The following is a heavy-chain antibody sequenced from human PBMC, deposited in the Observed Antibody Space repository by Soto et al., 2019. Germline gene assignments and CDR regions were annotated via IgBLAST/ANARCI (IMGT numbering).Heavy chain of an antibody. CDR1: GGTFSSYA. CDR3: AAVEMASTPYFDY. CDR2: IIPIFGTA. J-gene: IGHJ4*02. Sequence: ASVKVSCKASGGTFSSYAISWVRQAPGQGLEWMGGIIPIFGTANYAQKFQGRVTITADESTSTAYMELSSLRSEDTAVYYCAAVEMASTPYFDYWGQGTLVTVSS. D-gene: IGHD5-12*01. V-gene: IGHV1-69*13.